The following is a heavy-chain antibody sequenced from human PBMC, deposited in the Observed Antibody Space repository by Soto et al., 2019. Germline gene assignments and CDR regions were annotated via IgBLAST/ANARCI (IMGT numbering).Heavy chain of an antibody. Sequence: EVQLVESGGGLVQPGGSLRLSCEASGFMVSAYWMSWVRQDPRKGLEWVATISGGASDKVYVDSVKGRFTISRDDAKNSLYLQMNSLRDEDTAVYYGVKEDWHGFDHWGQGTLVTVSS. CDR3: VKEDWHGFDH. D-gene: IGHD2-21*01. V-gene: IGHV3-7*01. J-gene: IGHJ4*02. CDR2: ISGGASDK. CDR1: GFMVSAYW.